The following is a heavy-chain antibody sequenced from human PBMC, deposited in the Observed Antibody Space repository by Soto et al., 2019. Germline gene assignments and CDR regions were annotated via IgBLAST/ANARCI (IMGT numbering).Heavy chain of an antibody. CDR1: GGSISSSSYY. Sequence: SETLSLTCTVSGGSISSSSYYWAWIRQPPGKGLEWIGSINYSGSTYYNPSLKSRVTISVDTSKNQFSLKLSSVTAADTAVYYCARHTPLSCSGSYYNAYILHRGQGTLVTVSS. J-gene: IGHJ1*01. CDR2: INYSGST. D-gene: IGHD3-10*02. CDR3: ARHTPLSCSGSYYNAYILH. V-gene: IGHV4-39*01.